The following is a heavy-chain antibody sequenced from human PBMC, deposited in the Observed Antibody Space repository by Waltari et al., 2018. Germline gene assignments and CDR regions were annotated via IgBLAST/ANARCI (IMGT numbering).Heavy chain of an antibody. CDR2: ISGSGGST. Sequence: EVQLLESGGGLVQPGGSLRFPCAASGLTFTSHAMSWVRQAPGKGLEWVSAISGSGGSTYYADSVKGRFTISRDNSKNTLYLQMNSLRAEDTAVYYCAKVGRYSGSLLRPYYGMDVWGQGTTVTVSS. CDR3: AKVGRYSGSLLRPYYGMDV. J-gene: IGHJ6*02. D-gene: IGHD1-26*01. CDR1: GLTFTSHA. V-gene: IGHV3-23*01.